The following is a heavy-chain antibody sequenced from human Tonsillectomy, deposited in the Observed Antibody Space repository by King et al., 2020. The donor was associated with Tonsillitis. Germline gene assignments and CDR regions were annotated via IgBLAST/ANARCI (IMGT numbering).Heavy chain of an antibody. Sequence: QLVQSGAEVKKPGASVKVSCKASGHTFTDYYMHWVRQAPGQGLEWMGWINPNSGGTNYAQKFQGRVTMTRDTSISTAYMELRRLRSDDTAVYYCAYASGYTYGYDFWGQGTLVTVSS. J-gene: IGHJ4*02. V-gene: IGHV1-2*02. CDR2: INPNSGGT. D-gene: IGHD5-18*01. CDR3: AYASGYTYGYDF. CDR1: GHTFTDYY.